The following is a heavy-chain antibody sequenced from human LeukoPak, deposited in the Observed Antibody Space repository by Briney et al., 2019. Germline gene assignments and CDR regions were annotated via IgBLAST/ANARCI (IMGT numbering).Heavy chain of an antibody. D-gene: IGHD6-13*01. J-gene: IGHJ4*02. CDR3: ARDAGYSSSGFDY. CDR1: GGSISSYY. CDR2: IYYSGST. Sequence: SSETLSLTCTVSGGSISSYYWSWIRQPPGKGLEWIGYIYYSGSTNYNPSLKSRVTMSVDTSKNQFSLKLSSVTAADTAVYYCARDAGYSSSGFDYWGQGTLVTVSS. V-gene: IGHV4-59*01.